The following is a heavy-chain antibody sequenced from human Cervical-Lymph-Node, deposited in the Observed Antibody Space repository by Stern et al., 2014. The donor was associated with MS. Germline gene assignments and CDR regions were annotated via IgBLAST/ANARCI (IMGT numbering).Heavy chain of an antibody. D-gene: IGHD5-12*01. Sequence: QLVESGPGLVKPSETLSLTCSVSGGYIRLSSYYWGWIRQPPGKGLEWIGGVYYNGHTSYNPSLKSRVTISVDTSKNQFSLKLRSVPAADTAVYYCARRELDGGYDWRYNWFDPWGQGTLVTVSS. V-gene: IGHV4-39*01. CDR1: GGYIRLSSYY. CDR2: VYYNGHT. CDR3: ARRELDGGYDWRYNWFDP. J-gene: IGHJ5*02.